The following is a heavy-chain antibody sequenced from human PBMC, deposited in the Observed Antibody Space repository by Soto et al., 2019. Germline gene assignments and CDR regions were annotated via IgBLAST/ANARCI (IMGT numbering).Heavy chain of an antibody. CDR3: ARADYYDSSGFYYDG. D-gene: IGHD3-22*01. Sequence: ASVKVSFKASGHIFTNHYIHWVRQAPGQGLEWMGIINPSGGSTNYLQKFQGRITMTRDTSTSTVYMELSSLRSEDTAVYFCARADYYDSSGFYYDGWGQGSLVTVSS. CDR1: GHIFTNHY. V-gene: IGHV1-46*01. CDR2: INPSGGST. J-gene: IGHJ4*02.